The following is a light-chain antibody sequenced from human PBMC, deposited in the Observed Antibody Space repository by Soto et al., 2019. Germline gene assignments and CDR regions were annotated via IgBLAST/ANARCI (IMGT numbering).Light chain of an antibody. CDR2: GVS. CDR1: QSVSSSQ. V-gene: IGKV3-20*01. CDR3: QKYGGSNKGT. J-gene: IGKJ1*01. Sequence: EIVLTQSPGTLSLSPGERATLSCRASQSVSSSQLAWYQQKPGQAPRLLIHGVSTRDTGIPDRFSGSGSGTDFTLHNSRLEPEGFAVFFWQKYGGSNKGTVGPGTKVEI.